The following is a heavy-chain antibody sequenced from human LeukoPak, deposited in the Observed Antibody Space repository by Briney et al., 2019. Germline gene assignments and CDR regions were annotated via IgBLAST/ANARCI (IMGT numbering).Heavy chain of an antibody. CDR1: GLRFSSHW. J-gene: IGHJ4*02. CDR2: INQEGDTV. CDR3: ATKFPYCGDGSCAL. V-gene: IGHV3-7*01. Sequence: GGSLGLSCAASGLRFSSHWMSWVRQAPGRGLEWVANINQEGDTVNYVDSVKGRFSISRDNANNALFLQMHSLRVEDTAIYYCATKFPYCGDGSCALGGQGAQVTVSS. D-gene: IGHD2-15*01.